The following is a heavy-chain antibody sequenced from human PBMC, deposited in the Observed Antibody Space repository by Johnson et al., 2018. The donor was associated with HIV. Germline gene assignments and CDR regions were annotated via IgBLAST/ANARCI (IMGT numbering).Heavy chain of an antibody. CDR2: ISYDGSNN. V-gene: IGHV3-30*18. CDR1: GFTFSSYD. CDR3: GKPPSMGADAFDI. Sequence: QMLLVESGGGVVQPGRSLRLSCAASGFTFSSYDIHWVRQAPGKGMDWVAVISYDGSNNYYADSVKGRITISRDNSKNAVYLQMNSLRAEDTAVYYCGKPPSMGADAFDIWGQGTMVTVSS. J-gene: IGHJ3*02. D-gene: IGHD3-16*01.